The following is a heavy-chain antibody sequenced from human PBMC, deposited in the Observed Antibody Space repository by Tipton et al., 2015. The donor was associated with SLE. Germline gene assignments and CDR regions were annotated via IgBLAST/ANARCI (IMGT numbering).Heavy chain of an antibody. J-gene: IGHJ4*02. V-gene: IGHV3-7*01. CDR1: GFTFSSFW. CDR3: ARLLLKPSRCMDV. CDR2: IKEDGSEQ. D-gene: IGHD2-15*01. Sequence: SLRLSCAASGFTFSSFWMSWVRQAPGKGLEWVANIKEDGSEQYYVDSLKGRFTISRDNAKNSLYLQMSSLRAEDTAVYYCARLLLKPSRCMDVWGQGTLVTVSS.